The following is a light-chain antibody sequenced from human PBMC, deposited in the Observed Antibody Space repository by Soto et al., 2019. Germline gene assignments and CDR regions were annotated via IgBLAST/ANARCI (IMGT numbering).Light chain of an antibody. Sequence: QSALTQPASVSGSPGQSITISCTGTSSDIGGYNYVSWYQQHPGKAPKLMIYDVTNRPSGVSNRFSGSKSGNTATLTISGVQDEDEADYYCSSSTSSAYLFGGGTKLTVL. J-gene: IGLJ2*01. CDR1: SSDIGGYNY. V-gene: IGLV2-14*03. CDR2: DVT. CDR3: SSSTSSAYL.